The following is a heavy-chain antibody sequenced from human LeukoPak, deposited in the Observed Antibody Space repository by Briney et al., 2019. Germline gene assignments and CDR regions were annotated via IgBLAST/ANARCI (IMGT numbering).Heavy chain of an antibody. CDR3: ALLAVASDFDY. Sequence: GGSLRLSCAVSGFPFSIYEMNWVRQAPGKGLEWVSNIGSSGTTRYYADSVKGRFSISRDNAKNSLYLQMNSLRVEDTGVYYCALLAVASDFDYWGQGALVTVSS. V-gene: IGHV3-48*03. D-gene: IGHD6-19*01. CDR1: GFPFSIYE. J-gene: IGHJ4*02. CDR2: IGSSGTTR.